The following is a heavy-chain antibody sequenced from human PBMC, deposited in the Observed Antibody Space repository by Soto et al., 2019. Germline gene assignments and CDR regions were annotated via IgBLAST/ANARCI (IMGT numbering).Heavy chain of an antibody. CDR2: IRSKAYGGTT. CDR1: GFTFGDYV. J-gene: IGHJ4*02. CDR3: ARVITFGGTRYYFDY. V-gene: IGHV3-49*03. Sequence: GGSLRLSCTASGFTFGDYVMSWFRQAPGKGLEWVGFIRSKAYGGTTEYAASVKGRFSISRDDSKTIAYLQMNSLKTEDTGVYYCARVITFGGTRYYFDYWGQGMLVTVSS. D-gene: IGHD3-16*01.